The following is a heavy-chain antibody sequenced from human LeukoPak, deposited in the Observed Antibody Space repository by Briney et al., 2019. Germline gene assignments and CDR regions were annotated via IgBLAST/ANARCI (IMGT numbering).Heavy chain of an antibody. Sequence: SETLSLTCSVSGGSISRSDHYWSWIRQPPGKGLEWIGNIYYNGITYYNPPLKSRVTMSVDTSQNQFSLKLSSVTAADTAVYYCARHGERGYSYGHDYWGQGTLVTVSS. J-gene: IGHJ4*02. D-gene: IGHD5-18*01. CDR3: ARHGERGYSYGHDY. CDR2: IYYNGIT. CDR1: GGSISRSDHY. V-gene: IGHV4-30-4*01.